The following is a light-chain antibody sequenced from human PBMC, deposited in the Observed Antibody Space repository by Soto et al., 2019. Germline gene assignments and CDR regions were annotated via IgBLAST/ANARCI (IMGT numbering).Light chain of an antibody. CDR2: AAS. CDR1: QSISSY. CDR3: QQNFNTPWT. Sequence: DIQMTQSPSSLSASVGDRVTITFRASQSISSYLNWYQQKPGKAPKLLIYAASSLQSGVPSRFSGSGSGTDFTLTISSLQPEDFAAYYCQQNFNTPWTFGQGTKVDIK. J-gene: IGKJ1*01. V-gene: IGKV1-39*01.